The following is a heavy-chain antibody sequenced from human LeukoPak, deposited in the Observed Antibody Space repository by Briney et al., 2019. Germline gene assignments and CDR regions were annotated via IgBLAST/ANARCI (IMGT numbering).Heavy chain of an antibody. CDR2: INHSGST. CDR1: GGAFIGYY. V-gene: IGHV4-34*01. J-gene: IGHJ4*02. Sequence: SETLSLTCAVYGGAFIGYYWIWIRQPPGKGLEWIGEINHSGSTNYNPSLKSRVTISVDTSKNQFSLKLSSVTAADTAVYYCAGDRRIQLWTTGLYYFDYWGQGTLVTVSS. CDR3: AGDRRIQLWTTGLYYFDY. D-gene: IGHD5-18*01.